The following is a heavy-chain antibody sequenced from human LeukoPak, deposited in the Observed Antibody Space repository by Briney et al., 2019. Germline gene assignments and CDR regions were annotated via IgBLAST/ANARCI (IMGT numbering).Heavy chain of an antibody. CDR3: ARMYSSSSYGMDV. Sequence: GGSLRLSCAASGFTVSSNYMSWVRQAPGKGLEWVSVIYSGGSTYYADSVKGRFTISRDNSKNTLYLQMNSLRAEGTAVYYCARMYSSSSYGMDVWGQGTTVTVSS. J-gene: IGHJ6*02. D-gene: IGHD6-6*01. CDR1: GFTVSSNY. CDR2: IYSGGST. V-gene: IGHV3-53*01.